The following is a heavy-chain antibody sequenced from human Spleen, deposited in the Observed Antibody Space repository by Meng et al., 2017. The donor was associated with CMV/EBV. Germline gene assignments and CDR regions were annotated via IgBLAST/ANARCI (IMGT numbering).Heavy chain of an antibody. CDR3: ARVPVWELHFDY. V-gene: IGHV3-7*01. CDR1: GFTFSNYW. Sequence: GESLKISCAASGFTFSNYWMGWVRQAPGKGLEWVANIKQDGIEKYYVDSVKGRFTISRDNAKNSLYLQMNSLRAEDTAVYYCARVPVWELHFDYWGQGTLVTVSS. CDR2: IKQDGIEK. J-gene: IGHJ4*02. D-gene: IGHD1-26*01.